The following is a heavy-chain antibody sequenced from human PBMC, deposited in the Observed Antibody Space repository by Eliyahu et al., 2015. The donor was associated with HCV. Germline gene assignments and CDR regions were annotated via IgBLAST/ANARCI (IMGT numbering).Heavy chain of an antibody. J-gene: IGHJ4*02. CDR2: IYYSGNT. Sequence: QVQLQESGPGLVKPSETLSLTCTVSGGSISSYYWSWIRQPPGKGLEWIGYIYYSGNTNYNPSLKSRVTISVDTSKNQFSLKLGSVTAADTAVYYCARGTTVTTFFFDYWGQGTLVTVSS. D-gene: IGHD4-17*01. CDR3: ARGTTVTTFFFDY. V-gene: IGHV4-59*01. CDR1: GGSISSYY.